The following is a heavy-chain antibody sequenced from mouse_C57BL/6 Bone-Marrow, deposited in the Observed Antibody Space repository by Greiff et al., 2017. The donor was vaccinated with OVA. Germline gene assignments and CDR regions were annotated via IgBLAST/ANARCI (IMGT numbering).Heavy chain of an antibody. J-gene: IGHJ3*01. Sequence: QVQLKESGAELARPGASVKLSCKASGYTFTSYGISWVKQRTGQGLEWIGEIYPRSGNTYYNEKFKGKATLTADKSSSTACMELRSLTSEDSAVYFCARRVLSWFAYWGQGTLVTVSA. V-gene: IGHV1-81*01. CDR3: ARRVLSWFAY. CDR1: GYTFTSYG. D-gene: IGHD1-1*02. CDR2: IYPRSGNT.